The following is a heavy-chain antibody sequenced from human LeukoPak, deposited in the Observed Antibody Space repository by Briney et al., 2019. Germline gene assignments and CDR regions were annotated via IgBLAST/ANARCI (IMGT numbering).Heavy chain of an antibody. CDR3: ARDPLGTRPGFDY. V-gene: IGHV3-53*01. CDR2: IYSGGST. CDR1: GFTVSSNY. J-gene: IGHJ4*02. Sequence: GGSLRLSCAASGFTVSSNYMSWVRQAPGKGLEWVSVIYSGGSTYYADSVKGRFTISRDNSKNTLYLQMNSLRAEDTAVYYCARDPLGTRPGFDYWGQGTLVTVSS. D-gene: IGHD1-1*01.